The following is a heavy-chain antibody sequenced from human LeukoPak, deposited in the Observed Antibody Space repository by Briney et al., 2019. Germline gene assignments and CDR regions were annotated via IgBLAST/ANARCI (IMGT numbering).Heavy chain of an antibody. V-gene: IGHV5-10-1*04. CDR3: ARLGGAYYSGSYFDY. CDR1: GYSFTTYW. Sequence: GESLRISCKGSGYSFTTYWITWVRQMPGKGLEWMGRIDPSDSYTNYSPSFQGQVTISADKSISTAYLQWSSLKASDTAMYYCARLGGAYYSGSYFDYWGQGTLVTVSS. CDR2: IDPSDSYT. J-gene: IGHJ4*02. D-gene: IGHD1-26*01.